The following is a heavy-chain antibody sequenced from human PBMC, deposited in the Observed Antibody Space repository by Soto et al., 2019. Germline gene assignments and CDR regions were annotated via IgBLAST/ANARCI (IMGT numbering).Heavy chain of an antibody. CDR3: ARTQGSITDWYYFDI. CDR2: ISPRSGGT. V-gene: IGHV1-2*02. CDR1: GYTFIDYY. Sequence: ASVKVSCKASGYTFIDYYMHWVRQAPGQGFEWMGRISPRSGGTNYAQKFQGRVTMTWDTSLNTAYMELSSLISEDTAAYYSARTQGSITDWYYFDIWGQGTLVTVSS. D-gene: IGHD3-9*01. J-gene: IGHJ4*02.